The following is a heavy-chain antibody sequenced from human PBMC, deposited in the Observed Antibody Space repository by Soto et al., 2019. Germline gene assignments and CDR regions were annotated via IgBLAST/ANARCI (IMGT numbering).Heavy chain of an antibody. J-gene: IGHJ3*02. V-gene: IGHV5-10-1*01. CDR1: GYSFTSYW. Sequence: GESLKISCKGSGYSFTSYWISWVRQMPGKGLEWMGRIDPSDSYTNYSPSFQGHATISADKSISTAYLQWSSLKASDTTMYYCARRKRDGYNPGYAFDIWGQGTMVTVSS. CDR3: ARRKRDGYNPGYAFDI. D-gene: IGHD5-12*01. CDR2: IDPSDSYT.